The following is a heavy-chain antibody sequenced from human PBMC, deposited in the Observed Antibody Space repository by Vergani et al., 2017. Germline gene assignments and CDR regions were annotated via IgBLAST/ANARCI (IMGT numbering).Heavy chain of an antibody. D-gene: IGHD2-2*01. CDR1: GFTFSCSW. J-gene: IGHJ6*04. Sequence: EVQLVVSGGGLVQPGGSLRPSCVASGFTFSCSWMSWVRRAPGEGWVWLVNIKQDRSEKYYLDSVKGRFAISRDNAKNSLYLQMNRLGAEDTAGYYCAGEGSVVVPSGLDVWGKGTTVTVSS. CDR2: IKQDRSEK. V-gene: IGHV3-7*03. CDR3: AGEGSVVVPSGLDV.